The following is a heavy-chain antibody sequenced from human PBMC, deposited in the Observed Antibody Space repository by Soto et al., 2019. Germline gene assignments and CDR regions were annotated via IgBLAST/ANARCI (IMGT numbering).Heavy chain of an antibody. D-gene: IGHD2-15*01. J-gene: IGHJ4*02. CDR3: AKDERSDTPGYFDY. CDR1: GFTFSSYA. CDR2: MSGNGGST. Sequence: EVQLLESGGGLVQPGGSLRLSCAASGFTFSSYAMNWVRQAPGKGLEWVSGMSGNGGSTYYADSVKGRFTISRENSKNTLYLQMKSLTVEDTAVYYCAKDERSDTPGYFDYWGQGTQVTVSS. V-gene: IGHV3-23*01.